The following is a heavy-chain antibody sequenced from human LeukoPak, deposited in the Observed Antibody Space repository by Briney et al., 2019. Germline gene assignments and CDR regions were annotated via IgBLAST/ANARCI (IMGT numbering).Heavy chain of an antibody. CDR2: ISSSSSYI. V-gene: IGHV3-21*01. CDR3: ARDGYYYDSSGYGYYYYYGMDV. CDR1: GFTFSSYA. J-gene: IGHJ6*02. D-gene: IGHD3-22*01. Sequence: PGGSLRLSCAASGFTFSSYAMHWVRQAPGKGLEWVSSISSSSSYIYYADSVKGRFTISRDNAKNSLYLQMNSLRAEDTAVYYCARDGYYYDSSGYGYYYYYGMDVWGQGTTVTVSS.